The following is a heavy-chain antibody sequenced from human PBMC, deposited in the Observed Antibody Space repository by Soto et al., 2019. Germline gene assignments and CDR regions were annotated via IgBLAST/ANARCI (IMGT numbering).Heavy chain of an antibody. V-gene: IGHV1-46*01. CDR1: GYTFTSYY. Sequence: ASVKVSCKASGYTFTSYYMHWVRQAPGQGLEWMGIINPSGGSTSYAQKFQGRVTMTRDTSTSTVYMELSGLRSEDTAVYYCARVYYYDSSGTTGGWFDPWGQGTLVTVSS. D-gene: IGHD3-22*01. CDR2: INPSGGST. J-gene: IGHJ5*02. CDR3: ARVYYYDSSGTTGGWFDP.